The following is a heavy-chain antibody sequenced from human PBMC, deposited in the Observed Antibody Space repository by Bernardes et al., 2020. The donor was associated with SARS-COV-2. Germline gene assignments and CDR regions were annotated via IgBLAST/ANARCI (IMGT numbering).Heavy chain of an antibody. CDR1: GVSISSYY. Sequence: SETLSLTCSVSGVSISSYYWGWVRQPPGKGLEWIGFLYDSGNTNYNPSLKNRVTISGDTSKNQFSLKLRSVTAADTAVYYCARVPNAFDPWGQGTLVTV. V-gene: IGHV4-59*01. J-gene: IGHJ5*02. CDR2: LYDSGNT. CDR3: ARVPNAFDP.